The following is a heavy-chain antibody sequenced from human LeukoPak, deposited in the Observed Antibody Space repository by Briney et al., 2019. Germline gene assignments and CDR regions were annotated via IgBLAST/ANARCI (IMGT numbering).Heavy chain of an antibody. CDR2: IYPGDSDT. V-gene: IGHV5-51*01. CDR3: ASNIVGATTVDY. Sequence: GESLKISCKGYGYSFSNFWIGWVRQMPGKGLEWMGIIYPGDSDTRYSPSFQGQVTISADKSISTAYLQWSSLKASDTAMYYCASNIVGATTVDYWGQGTLVTVSS. D-gene: IGHD1-26*01. CDR1: GYSFSNFW. J-gene: IGHJ4*02.